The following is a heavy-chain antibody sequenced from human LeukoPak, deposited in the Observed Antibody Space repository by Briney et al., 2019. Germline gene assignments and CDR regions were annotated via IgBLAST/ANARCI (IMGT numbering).Heavy chain of an antibody. CDR3: ARRYCSSTRCRDAFDI. V-gene: IGHV3-23*01. CDR2: ISGSGGST. J-gene: IGHJ3*02. CDR1: GFTFSNFA. D-gene: IGHD2-2*01. Sequence: GGSLRLSCAASGFTFSNFAVSWVRQAPGKGLEWVSSISGSGGSTYYADSVKGRFTISRDNAKNSLYLQMNSLRAEDTAVYYCARRYCSSTRCRDAFDIWGQGTMVTVSS.